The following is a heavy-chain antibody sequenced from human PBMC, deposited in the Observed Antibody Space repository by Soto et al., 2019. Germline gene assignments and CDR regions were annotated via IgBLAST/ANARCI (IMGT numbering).Heavy chain of an antibody. D-gene: IGHD6-19*01. CDR3: ASRIAVAGTGKEYYFDY. CDR2: IYHSGST. CDR1: GGSISSGGYS. V-gene: IGHV4-30-2*01. J-gene: IGHJ4*02. Sequence: SETLSLTCAVSGGSISSGGYSWSWIRQPPGKGLEWIGYIYHSGSTYYNPSLKSRVTISVDRSKNQFSLKLSSVTAADTAVYYCASRIAVAGTGKEYYFDYWGQGTLVTVSS.